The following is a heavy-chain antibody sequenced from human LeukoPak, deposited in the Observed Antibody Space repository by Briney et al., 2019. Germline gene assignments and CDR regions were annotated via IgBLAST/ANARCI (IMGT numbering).Heavy chain of an antibody. J-gene: IGHJ4*02. Sequence: SETLSLTCTVSGASISSYYWSWIRQPAGKGLERIGHVSTSESTNFNPSLKSRLAMSVDTSKNQFSLRLSSVTAADTALYYCARHADGEFDYDSWSGYPYAFDYWGQGTLVAVSS. CDR3: ARHADGEFDYDSWSGYPYAFDY. V-gene: IGHV4-4*07. D-gene: IGHD3-3*01. CDR1: GASISSYY. CDR2: VSTSEST.